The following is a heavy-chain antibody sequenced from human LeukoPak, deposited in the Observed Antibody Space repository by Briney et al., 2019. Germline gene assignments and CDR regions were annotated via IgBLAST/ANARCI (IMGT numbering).Heavy chain of an antibody. J-gene: IGHJ3*02. V-gene: IGHV4-4*07. CDR2: IYTSGST. CDR1: GGSISSYY. D-gene: IGHD3-22*01. Sequence: KASETLSLTCTVSGGSISSYYWSWIRQPAGKGLEWIGRIYTSGSTNYNPSLKSRVTMSVDTSKNQFSLKLSSVTAADTAVYYCARDETYYYDSSGYNDAFDIWGQGTMVTVSS. CDR3: ARDETYYYDSSGYNDAFDI.